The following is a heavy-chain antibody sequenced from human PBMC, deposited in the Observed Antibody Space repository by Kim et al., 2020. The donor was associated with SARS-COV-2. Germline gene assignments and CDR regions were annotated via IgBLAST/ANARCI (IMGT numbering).Heavy chain of an antibody. J-gene: IGHJ4*02. CDR3: ARAHYSSGWS. D-gene: IGHD6-19*01. CDR2: ST. Sequence: STNCNPSLKSRVTISVDTSKNQFSLKLSSVTAADTAVYYCARAHYSSGWSWGQGTLVTVSS. V-gene: IGHV4-34*01.